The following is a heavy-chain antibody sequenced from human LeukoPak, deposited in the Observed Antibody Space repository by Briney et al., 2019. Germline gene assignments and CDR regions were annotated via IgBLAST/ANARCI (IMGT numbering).Heavy chain of an antibody. CDR1: GVTFSSYA. Sequence: GGSLRLSCAASGVTFSSYAMSWVRQAPGKGLEWVSAISGSGGSTYYADSVKGRFTISRDNSKNTLYLQMNSLRAEDTAVYYCAKRSRYYDSNPGGGYWGQGTLVTVSS. CDR3: AKRSRYYDSNPGGGY. CDR2: ISGSGGST. J-gene: IGHJ4*02. D-gene: IGHD3-22*01. V-gene: IGHV3-23*01.